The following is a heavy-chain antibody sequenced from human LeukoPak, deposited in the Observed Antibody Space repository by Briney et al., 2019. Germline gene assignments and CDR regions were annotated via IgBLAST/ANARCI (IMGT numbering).Heavy chain of an antibody. CDR1: GGSIRSSSDY. Sequence: PSETLSLTCTVSGGSIRSSSDYWAWIRQPPGKGLEWIGSIYYSGSTYCNPSLKSRVTISVDKSKNQFSPKLSSVTAADTAVYYCARVNKGGTLDYWGQGTLVTVSS. CDR2: IYYSGST. D-gene: IGHD1-1*01. V-gene: IGHV4-39*07. CDR3: ARVNKGGTLDY. J-gene: IGHJ4*02.